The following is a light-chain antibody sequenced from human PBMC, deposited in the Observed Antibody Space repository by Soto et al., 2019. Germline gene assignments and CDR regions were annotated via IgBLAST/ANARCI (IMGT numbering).Light chain of an antibody. Sequence: DIQMTQSPSSVSASVGDRVTLTCRASRHINNWVTWYHQKPGKAPKLLIYAASSLQSGVPSRFDGSGYGTDFTLNISSLQPEDFATYYCQKANSFPLTFGGGTKVEIK. J-gene: IGKJ4*01. V-gene: IGKV1-12*01. CDR1: RHINNW. CDR2: AAS. CDR3: QKANSFPLT.